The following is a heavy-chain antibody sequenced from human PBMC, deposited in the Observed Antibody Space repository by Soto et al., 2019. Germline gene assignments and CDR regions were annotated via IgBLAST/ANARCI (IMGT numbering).Heavy chain of an antibody. Sequence: GGSLRLSCAASGFTFSSYGMHWVRQAPGKGLEWVAVISYDGSNKYYADSVKGRFTISRDNSKNTLYLQMNSLRAEDTAVYYCAKDCADTDMVPSFGYWGQGTMVTVSS. CDR1: GFTFSSYG. V-gene: IGHV3-30*18. J-gene: IGHJ4*02. D-gene: IGHD5-18*01. CDR2: ISYDGSNK. CDR3: AKDCADTDMVPSFGY.